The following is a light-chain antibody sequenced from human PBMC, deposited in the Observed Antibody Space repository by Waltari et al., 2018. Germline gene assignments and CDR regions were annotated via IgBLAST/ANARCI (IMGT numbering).Light chain of an antibody. V-gene: IGKV4-1*01. Sequence: DIVMTQSPDSLAVSLGERATINCKSSQTIFYGSNNKNYLAWYQQKPRQPPRLLLYWSSTREYGVPDRFRGRGSGTDFTLTISSLQAEDVAVYYCQQYYDTPLSFGGGTKVEIK. CDR3: QQYYDTPLS. CDR1: QTIFYGSNNKNY. J-gene: IGKJ4*01. CDR2: WSS.